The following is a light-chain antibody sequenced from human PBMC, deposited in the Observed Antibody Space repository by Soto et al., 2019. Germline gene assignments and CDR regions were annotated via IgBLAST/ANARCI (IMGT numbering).Light chain of an antibody. V-gene: IGLV1-44*01. Sequence: QSVLTQPPSASGTPGQRVSIPCSGSSSNIGSNSVTWYQQFLGKAPKLLIYGSNQRPSGVPDRFSGSKSGTSASLAISGLQSEDESDYYCAAWDDTLNGPVFGGGTKVTVL. J-gene: IGLJ2*01. CDR2: GSN. CDR1: SSNIGSNS. CDR3: AAWDDTLNGPV.